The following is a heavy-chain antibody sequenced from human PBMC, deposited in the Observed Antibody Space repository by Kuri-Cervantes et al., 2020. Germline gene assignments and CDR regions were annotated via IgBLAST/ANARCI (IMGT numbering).Heavy chain of an antibody. D-gene: IGHD3-10*01. J-gene: IGHJ5*02. CDR2: IYSGGST. CDR1: GFTVSSNY. Sequence: GGSLRLSCAASGFTVSSNYMSWVRQAPGKGLEWVSVIYSGGSTYYADSVKGRFTISRDNSKNMLYLQMNSLRAEDTAVYHCAKDALGIRLAGKGPLDPWGQGTRVTVSS. CDR3: AKDALGIRLAGKGPLDP. V-gene: IGHV3-66*01.